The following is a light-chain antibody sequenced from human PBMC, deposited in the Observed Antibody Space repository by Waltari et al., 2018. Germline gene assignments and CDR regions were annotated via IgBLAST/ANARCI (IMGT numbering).Light chain of an antibody. Sequence: EIVLTRSPGTLSLSPGERATLACRASQRVGRSLAWYQQKPGQAPRLLIYDASRRATGIPDRFSGSGSGTDFSLTISTLEPEDFAVYYCQHYVRLPATFGQGTKVEI. V-gene: IGKV3-20*01. CDR1: QRVGRS. CDR3: QHYVRLPAT. CDR2: DAS. J-gene: IGKJ1*01.